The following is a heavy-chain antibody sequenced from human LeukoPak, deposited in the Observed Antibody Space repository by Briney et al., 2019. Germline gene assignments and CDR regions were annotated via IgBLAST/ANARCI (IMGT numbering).Heavy chain of an antibody. Sequence: GGSLRLSCATSGFTLSSYAMNWVRQAPGKGLEWVSSISRSSTYKFYADSVKGRFTISRDNAKNSLYLQMNSLRAEDTAVYYCARDIGTSYNWFDPWGQGTLVTVSS. CDR2: ISRSSTYK. CDR3: ARDIGTSYNWFDP. J-gene: IGHJ5*02. D-gene: IGHD2-2*01. CDR1: GFTLSSYA. V-gene: IGHV3-21*04.